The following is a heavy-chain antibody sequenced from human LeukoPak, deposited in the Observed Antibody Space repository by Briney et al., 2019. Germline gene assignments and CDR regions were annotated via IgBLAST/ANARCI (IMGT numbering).Heavy chain of an antibody. CDR1: GFTLSSNY. CDR2: IYSGGST. CDR3: AHPRLRLGELSLYSLDC. D-gene: IGHD3-16*02. Sequence: GGSLRLSCAASGFTLSSNYMSWVRPAPGRGLEWVSVIYSGGSTYYADSVKGRFTISRDNPKNTLNLQMNSLRAEDTAVYYCAHPRLRLGELSLYSLDCWGQGTLVTVSS. V-gene: IGHV3-66*02. J-gene: IGHJ4*02.